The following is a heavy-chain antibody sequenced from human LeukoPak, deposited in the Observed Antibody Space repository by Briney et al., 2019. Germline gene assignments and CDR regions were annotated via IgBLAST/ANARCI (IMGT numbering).Heavy chain of an antibody. J-gene: IGHJ4*02. Sequence: GGSLRLSCAASGFTFSSHSTNWVRQAPGKGLEWVSYISGSSITIYYADSVKGRFTISRDNAKNSLYLQMSSLRAEDTAVYYCARGAPPDSWGQGTLVTVSS. V-gene: IGHV3-48*01. CDR1: GFTFSSHS. CDR3: ARGAPPDS. CDR2: ISGSSITI.